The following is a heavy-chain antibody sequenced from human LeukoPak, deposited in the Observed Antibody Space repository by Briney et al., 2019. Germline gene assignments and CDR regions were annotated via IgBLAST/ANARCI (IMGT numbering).Heavy chain of an antibody. CDR1: GFSVSSTY. CDR3: TRDRAGTQSWVEFDL. V-gene: IGHV3-66*03. Sequence: PGGSLRLSCAASGFSVSSTYMSWVLQAPGKGLEWVSLIYTSGSTFYADSVMGRFTISRDNSKNTLFLQMNSLRAEDSAVYYCTRDRAGTQSWVEFDLWGQGTLVTVSS. D-gene: IGHD3-10*01. CDR2: IYTSGST. J-gene: IGHJ5*02.